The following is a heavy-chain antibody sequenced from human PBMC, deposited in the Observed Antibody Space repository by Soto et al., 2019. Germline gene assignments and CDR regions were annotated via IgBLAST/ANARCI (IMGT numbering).Heavy chain of an antibody. CDR3: ARDLSGSGSSFFDY. CDR2: TYYRSKWYS. V-gene: IGHV6-1*01. J-gene: IGHJ4*02. D-gene: IGHD6-19*01. CDR1: RDSVSSSSAA. Sequence: SQTLSLTCGISRDSVSSSSAAWNWIRQSPSRGLEWLGRTYYRSKWYSEYAVSVQSRITINPDTSKNQFSLRLNSVTPEDTAVYYCARDLSGSGSSFFDYWGQGTLVTVSS.